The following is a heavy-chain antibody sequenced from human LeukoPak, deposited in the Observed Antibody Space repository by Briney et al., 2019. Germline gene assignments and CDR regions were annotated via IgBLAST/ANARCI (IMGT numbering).Heavy chain of an antibody. CDR1: GGTFSSYA. V-gene: IGHV1-69*05. Sequence: SVTVSCKASGGTFSSYAISWVRQAPGQGLEWMGGIIPIFGTANYAQKFQGRVTITTDESTSTAYMELSSLRSEDTAVYYCASRGQLVYLGDYYYYYMDVWGKGTTVTVSS. D-gene: IGHD2-2*02. J-gene: IGHJ6*03. CDR3: ASRGQLVYLGDYYYYYMDV. CDR2: IIPIFGTA.